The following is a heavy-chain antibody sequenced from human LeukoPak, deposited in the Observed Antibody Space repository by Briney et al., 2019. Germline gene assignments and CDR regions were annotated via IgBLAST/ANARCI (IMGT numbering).Heavy chain of an antibody. D-gene: IGHD6-6*01. Sequence: PGGSLRLSCAASGFTFSSYWMSWVRQAPGKGLEWVANIKQDGSEKYYVDSVKGRFTISRDNAKNSLYLQMNSLRAEDTAVYYCARELKYSSSSRWFNPWGQGTLVTVSS. CDR1: GFTFSSYW. CDR2: IKQDGSEK. CDR3: ARELKYSSSSRWFNP. J-gene: IGHJ5*02. V-gene: IGHV3-7*01.